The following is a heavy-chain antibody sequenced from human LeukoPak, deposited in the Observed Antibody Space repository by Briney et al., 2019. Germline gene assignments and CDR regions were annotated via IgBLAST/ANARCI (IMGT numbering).Heavy chain of an antibody. CDR2: IYHSGST. CDR1: GGSISSGGYS. CDR3: ARGPGSVVTATPFDY. D-gene: IGHD2-21*02. Sequence: PSETLSVTCAVSGGSISSGGYSWSWIRQPPGKGLEWMGYIYHSGSTYYNPSLRSRVTISVDRSKNQFSLKLSSVTAADTAVYYCARGPGSVVTATPFDYWGQGTLVTVSS. V-gene: IGHV4-30-2*01. J-gene: IGHJ4*02.